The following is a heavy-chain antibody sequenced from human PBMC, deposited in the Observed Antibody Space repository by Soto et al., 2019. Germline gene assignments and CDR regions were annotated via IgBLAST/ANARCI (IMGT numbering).Heavy chain of an antibody. CDR3: AARPSFRGAT. CDR1: GFTFSSND. CDR2: IWTSGST. J-gene: IGHJ3*01. V-gene: IGHV3-53*01. D-gene: IGHD1-26*01. Sequence: EVQLVESGGGLIQPGGSLRLSCEASGFTFSSNDMNWVRQAPGKGLEWVSLIWTSGSTAYADSVKGRFTIPRYNSKSALYLPMSSLSAEAADVYYCAARPSFRGATWGQATMVTVSS.